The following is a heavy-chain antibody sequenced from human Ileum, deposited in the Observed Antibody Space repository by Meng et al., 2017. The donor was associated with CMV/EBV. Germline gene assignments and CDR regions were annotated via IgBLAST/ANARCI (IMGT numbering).Heavy chain of an antibody. CDR3: ARTWIESFTPAFDY. CDR1: GYTFIGHY. V-gene: IGHV1-2*06. D-gene: IGHD5-12*01. CDR2: INPNSGGT. J-gene: IGHJ4*02. Sequence: QVQLVQSGSEVKKPGASVKVSCKASGYTFIGHYIHWVRQAPGQGLEWMGRINPNSGGTDYVEKFQGRVTMTRDTSNTIVYMELSRLTSDDTAVYYCARTWIESFTPAFDYWGQGTLGTVSS.